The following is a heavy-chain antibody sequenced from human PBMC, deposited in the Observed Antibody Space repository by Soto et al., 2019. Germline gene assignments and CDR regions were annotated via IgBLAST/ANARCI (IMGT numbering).Heavy chain of an antibody. CDR1: GFTFSSYV. J-gene: IGHJ4*02. D-gene: IGHD6-19*01. CDR3: ARAALHWLVPDY. Sequence: GGSLRLSCAASGFTFSSYVMHWVRQAPGKGLEWVAVIWYDGSNKYYADSVKGRFTISRDKSKNTLYLQMTSLRAEDTAVYYCARAALHWLVPDYCGQGTLVTVSS. CDR2: IWYDGSNK. V-gene: IGHV3-33*01.